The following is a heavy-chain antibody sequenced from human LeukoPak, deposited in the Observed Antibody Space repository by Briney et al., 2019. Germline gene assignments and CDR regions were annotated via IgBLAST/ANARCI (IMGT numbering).Heavy chain of an antibody. D-gene: IGHD6-19*01. CDR2: FYHSGST. CDR3: ARHGHSSAWWIPDY. J-gene: IGHJ4*02. V-gene: IGHV4-38-2*01. Sequence: SETLSLTCAVSDYSISSGYYWGWIRQPPGKGLEWIGSFYHSGSTYYNASLKSRVTISVDTSKNQFSLKMSSVTASDTAVYYCARHGHSSAWWIPDYWGQGALVTVSS. CDR1: DYSISSGYY.